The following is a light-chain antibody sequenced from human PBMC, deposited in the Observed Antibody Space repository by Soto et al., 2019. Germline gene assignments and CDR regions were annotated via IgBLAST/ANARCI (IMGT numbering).Light chain of an antibody. CDR3: QQSYSTPET. J-gene: IGKJ1*01. CDR2: AAS. V-gene: IGKV1-39*01. CDR1: QSITNY. Sequence: DIQMTQSPSSLSASVGDRVTITCRASQSITNYLNWYQQKPGKAPKLLIYAASSLQSGVPSRFSGSGSGTDFTLTISSLQPEDFATYYCQQSYSTPETFGQGTKVDNK.